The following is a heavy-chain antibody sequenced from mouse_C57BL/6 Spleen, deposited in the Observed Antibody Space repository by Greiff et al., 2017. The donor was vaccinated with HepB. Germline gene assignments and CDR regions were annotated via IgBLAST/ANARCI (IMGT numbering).Heavy chain of an antibody. CDR3: AREPLMVTTLDV. CDR1: GYTFTSYW. Sequence: VQLQQSGTELVKPGASVKLSCKASGYTFTSYWMHWVKQRPGQGLEWIGNINPSNGGTNYNEKFKSKATLTVDKSSSTAYMQLSSLTSEDSAVYYCAREPLMVTTLDVWGTGTTVTVSS. V-gene: IGHV1-53*01. J-gene: IGHJ1*03. D-gene: IGHD2-3*01. CDR2: INPSNGGT.